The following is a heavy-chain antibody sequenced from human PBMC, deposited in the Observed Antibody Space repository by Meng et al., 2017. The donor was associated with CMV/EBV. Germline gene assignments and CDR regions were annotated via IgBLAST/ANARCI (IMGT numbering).Heavy chain of an antibody. J-gene: IGHJ6*02. CDR2: IIPILGIA. Sequence: SVKVSCKASGYTFTSYDINWVRQATGQGLEWMGGIIPILGIANYAQKFQGRVTITADKSTSTAYMELSSLRSEDTAVYYCARVGLPYYYYGMDVWGQGTTVTVSS. CDR3: ARVGLPYYYYGMDV. D-gene: IGHD2-15*01. V-gene: IGHV1-69*10. CDR1: GYTFTSYD.